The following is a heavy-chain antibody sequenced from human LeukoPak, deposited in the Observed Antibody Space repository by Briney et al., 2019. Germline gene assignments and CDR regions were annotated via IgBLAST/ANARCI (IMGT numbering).Heavy chain of an antibody. V-gene: IGHV1-2*04. J-gene: IGHJ4*02. D-gene: IGHD6-13*01. CDR1: GYTFTGYY. CDR3: ARALKMYSSSFDW. Sequence: ASVKVSCKASGYTFTGYYMHWVRQAPGQGLEWMGWINPNSGGTNYAQKFQGWVTMTRDTSISTAYMELSRLRSDDTAVYYCARALKMYSSSFDWWGQGTLVTVSS. CDR2: INPNSGGT.